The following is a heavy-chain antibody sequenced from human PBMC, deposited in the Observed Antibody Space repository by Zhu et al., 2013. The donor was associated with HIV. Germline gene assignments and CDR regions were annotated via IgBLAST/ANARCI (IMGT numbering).Heavy chain of an antibody. CDR1: GYTFTSYG. J-gene: IGHJ6*02. CDR3: ARDSSPTYYYDSSGYEYGMDV. D-gene: IGHD3-22*01. Sequence: QVQLVQSGAEVKKPGASVKVSCKASGYTFTSYGISWVRQAPGQGLEWMGGIIPIFGTANYAQKFQGRVTITADESTSTAYMELSSLRSEDTAVYYCARDSSPTYYYDSSGYEYGMDVWDQGTTVHRLL. CDR2: IIPIFGTA. V-gene: IGHV1-69*13.